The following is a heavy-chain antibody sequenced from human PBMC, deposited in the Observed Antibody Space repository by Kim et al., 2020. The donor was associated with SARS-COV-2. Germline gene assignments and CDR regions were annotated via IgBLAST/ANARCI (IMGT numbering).Heavy chain of an antibody. V-gene: IGHV3-48*03. J-gene: IGHJ6*02. CDR3: ARETRISRFGFYYYYGMDV. D-gene: IGHD3-16*01. Sequence: GRFTISRDNAKNSLYLQMNSLRAEDTAVYYCARETRISRFGFYYYYGMDVWGQGTTVTVSS.